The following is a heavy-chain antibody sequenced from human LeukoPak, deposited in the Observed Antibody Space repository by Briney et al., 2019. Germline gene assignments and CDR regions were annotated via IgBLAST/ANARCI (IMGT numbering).Heavy chain of an antibody. Sequence: GGSLRLSCAASGFTFSSYSMNWVRQAPGKGLEWVSSISSSSSCIYYADSVKGRFTISRDNAKNSLYLQMNSLRAEDTAVYYCARDLSLYCSGGSCYSLNYWGQGTLVTVSS. V-gene: IGHV3-21*01. CDR2: ISSSSSCI. J-gene: IGHJ4*02. CDR3: ARDLSLYCSGGSCYSLNY. D-gene: IGHD2-15*01. CDR1: GFTFSSYS.